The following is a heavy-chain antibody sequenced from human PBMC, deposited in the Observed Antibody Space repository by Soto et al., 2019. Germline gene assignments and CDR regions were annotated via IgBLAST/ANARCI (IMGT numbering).Heavy chain of an antibody. CDR1: GGTITTGGHF. D-gene: IGHD1-26*01. Sequence: QVQLQESGPGLVKASQTLSLTCTVSGGTITTGGHFWSWIRQYPGKGLEWIGYIYYSGTTHYNPSLKSRVTISIDTSKNQFSLNLNSVTAADTAVYYCARVVSGSYLDYWGQGTLVTVSS. V-gene: IGHV4-31*03. CDR2: IYYSGTT. CDR3: ARVVSGSYLDY. J-gene: IGHJ4*02.